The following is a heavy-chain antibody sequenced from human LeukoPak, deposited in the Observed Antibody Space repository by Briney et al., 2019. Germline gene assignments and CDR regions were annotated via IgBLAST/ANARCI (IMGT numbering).Heavy chain of an antibody. V-gene: IGHV3-7*01. Sequence: GGSLRLSCAASGFTFSNYWMSWVRQAPGKGLEWVANIKQDGSEKYYVDSVKGRFSISRDNSKNSLYLQMNSLRADDTAVYYCARVITVYNAYEEVPEYFQHWGQGTLVTVSS. CDR2: IKQDGSEK. D-gene: IGHD5-12*01. J-gene: IGHJ1*01. CDR3: ARVITVYNAYEEVPEYFQH. CDR1: GFTFSNYW.